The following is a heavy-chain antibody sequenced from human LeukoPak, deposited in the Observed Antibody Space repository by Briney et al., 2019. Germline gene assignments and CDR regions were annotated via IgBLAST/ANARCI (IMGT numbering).Heavy chain of an antibody. CDR1: GGSISSGSYD. CDR3: ARTPGASSYKCSGGSCYSGRYSYYYMDV. V-gene: IGHV4-61*02. CDR2: IYTRRNT. J-gene: IGHJ6*03. D-gene: IGHD2-15*01. Sequence: SETLSLTCTVSGGSISSGSYDWRWLRQPPGRGLECIARIYTRRNTNYNPSLKSRVTISVDTSKNQLSLKLSSATAADTAVYYCARTPGASSYKCSGGSCYSGRYSYYYMDVWGKGTTVTVSS.